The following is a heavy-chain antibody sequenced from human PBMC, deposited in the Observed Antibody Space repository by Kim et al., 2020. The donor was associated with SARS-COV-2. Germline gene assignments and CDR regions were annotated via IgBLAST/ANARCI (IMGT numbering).Heavy chain of an antibody. J-gene: IGHJ6*02. CDR1: GFTFSSYW. Sequence: GGSLRLSCAASGFTFSSYWMSWVRQAPGKGLEWVANIKQDGSEKYYVDSVKGRFTISRDNAKNSLYLQMNSLRAEDTAVYYCARDTYYDILTGYYIGPYQSGMDVWGQGTTVTVSS. V-gene: IGHV3-7*03. D-gene: IGHD3-9*01. CDR3: ARDTYYDILTGYYIGPYQSGMDV. CDR2: IKQDGSEK.